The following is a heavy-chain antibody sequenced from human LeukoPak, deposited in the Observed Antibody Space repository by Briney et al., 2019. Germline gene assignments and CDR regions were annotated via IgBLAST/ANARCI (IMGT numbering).Heavy chain of an antibody. CDR3: ARHYSNYVGYYYYMDV. V-gene: IGHV4-39*01. Sequence: PSETLSLTCTVSGDSISIDNYFWGWFRQPPGKGLEWLGTISYSGNTYYSPSLKSRVTISVDTSKNQFSLKLSSVTAADTAVYYSARHYSNYVGYYYYMDVWGKGTTVTVSS. CDR1: GDSISIDNYF. J-gene: IGHJ6*03. D-gene: IGHD4-11*01. CDR2: ISYSGNT.